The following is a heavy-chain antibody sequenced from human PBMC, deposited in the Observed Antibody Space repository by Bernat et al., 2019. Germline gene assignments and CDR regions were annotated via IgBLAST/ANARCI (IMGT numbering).Heavy chain of an antibody. J-gene: IGHJ6*02. CDR1: GFTFGDYA. D-gene: IGHD3-10*01. V-gene: IGHV3-49*03. CDR3: TRDLLLWFGELYYYYGMDV. Sequence: EVQLVESGGGLVQPGRSLRLSCTASGFTFGDYAMSWFRQAPGKGLEWVGFIRSKAYGGTTEYAASVKGRFTISRDDSKSIAYLQMNSLKTEDTAVYYCTRDLLLWFGELYYYYGMDVWGQGTTVTVSS. CDR2: IRSKAYGGTT.